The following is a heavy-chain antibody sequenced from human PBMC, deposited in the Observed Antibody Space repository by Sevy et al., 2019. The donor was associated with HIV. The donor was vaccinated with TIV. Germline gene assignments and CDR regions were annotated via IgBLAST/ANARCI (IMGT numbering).Heavy chain of an antibody. CDR1: GFTFSNAW. Sequence: GGSLRLSCAASGFTFSNAWMSWVRQAPGKGLEWVGRIKSKTDGGTTDYAAPVKGRLTISRDDSKNTLYLQMNSLKTEDTAMDYCTSPPMVREKGRSQENYYYYYGMDVWGQGTTVTVSS. CDR2: IKSKTDGGTT. CDR3: TSPPMVREKGRSQENYYYYYGMDV. D-gene: IGHD3-10*01. J-gene: IGHJ6*02. V-gene: IGHV3-15*01.